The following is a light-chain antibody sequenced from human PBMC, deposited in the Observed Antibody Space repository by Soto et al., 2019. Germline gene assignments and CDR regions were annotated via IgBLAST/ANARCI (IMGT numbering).Light chain of an antibody. J-gene: IGLJ3*02. Sequence: QAVVTQPPSASGTPGQRVTISCSGSSSNIGSNTVNWYQQLPGTAPKLLIYSNNQRPSGVPDRFSGSKSGTSASLAISGLQSEDEADYYSAAWDDSLNGNWVFGGGTKLTVL. CDR3: AAWDDSLNGNWV. CDR2: SNN. V-gene: IGLV1-44*01. CDR1: SSNIGSNT.